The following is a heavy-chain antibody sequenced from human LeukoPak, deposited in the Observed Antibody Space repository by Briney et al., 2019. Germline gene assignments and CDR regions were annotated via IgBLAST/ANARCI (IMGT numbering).Heavy chain of an antibody. CDR2: ISISSTYT. V-gene: IGHV3-21*01. CDR1: RVTFTTYS. D-gene: IGHD5-12*01. CDR3: ARVSLLRAWPSLDY. J-gene: IGHJ4*02. Sequence: GGSLRLSCAASRVTFTTYSMNWVRQAPPKGLDRVSSISISSTYTQYADSLIGRLTIYRDNAKNSLYLRMNSLRAEDTAVYYCARVSLLRAWPSLDYWAREPWSPSPQ.